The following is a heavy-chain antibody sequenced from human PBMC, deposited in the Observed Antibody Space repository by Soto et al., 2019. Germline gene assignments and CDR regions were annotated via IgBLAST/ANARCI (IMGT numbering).Heavy chain of an antibody. V-gene: IGHV1-69*13. J-gene: IGHJ5*02. CDR1: GGTFSSYA. CDR2: IIPIFDTA. CDR3: AGGKAGFWSGYYNNWFDP. D-gene: IGHD3-3*01. Sequence: SVKVSCKASGGTFSSYAISWVRQAPGQGLEWMGGIIPIFDTANYAQKFQGRVTITADESTSSAYMEPGSLRSEDTAVYYCAGGKAGFWSGYYNNWFDPWGQGTLVTVSS.